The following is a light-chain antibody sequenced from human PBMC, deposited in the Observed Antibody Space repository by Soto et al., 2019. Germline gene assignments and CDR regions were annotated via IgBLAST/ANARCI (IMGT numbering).Light chain of an antibody. J-gene: IGKJ1*01. Sequence: DIPLTQSPSVLSASVGDTVTITCRASQGIHNFLAWYQHKPGKAPKLLIFGASTLHSGVPSRFSGSGSGTDFTLTITNLQPEDVATYYCQKYDMDPPATFGQGTKVEI. CDR1: QGIHNF. CDR3: QKYDMDPPAT. V-gene: IGKV1-27*01. CDR2: GAS.